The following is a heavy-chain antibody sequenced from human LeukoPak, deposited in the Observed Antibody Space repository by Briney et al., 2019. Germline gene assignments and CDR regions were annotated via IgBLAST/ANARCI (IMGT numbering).Heavy chain of an antibody. J-gene: IGHJ3*02. V-gene: IGHV4-59*08. Sequence: PSETLSPTCSVPGGSISSYYWSWIRKPPGKGLEWFGYIHYSGTTNYTPSLKSRVTISVDTSKNQFSLKLSSVTAADMAVYYCAKSVVVATTRLDPFDTWGQGTMVTVSS. CDR3: AKSVVVATTRLDPFDT. CDR2: IHYSGTT. D-gene: IGHD3-22*01. CDR1: GGSISSYY.